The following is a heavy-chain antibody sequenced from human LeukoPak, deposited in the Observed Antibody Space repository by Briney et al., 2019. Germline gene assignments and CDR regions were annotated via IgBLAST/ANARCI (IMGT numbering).Heavy chain of an antibody. CDR2: ISWNSGSI. J-gene: IGHJ4*02. D-gene: IGHD6-13*01. CDR3: AKDMSTVSSWFPFDS. Sequence: PGGSLRLSCAASGFIFDDYAMHWVRQAPGKGLEWVSGISWNSGSIDYADSVKGRFTISRDNAKNSLYLQMNSLRAEDTALYYCAKDMSTVSSWFPFDSWGQGTLVTVSS. CDR1: GFIFDDYA. V-gene: IGHV3-9*01.